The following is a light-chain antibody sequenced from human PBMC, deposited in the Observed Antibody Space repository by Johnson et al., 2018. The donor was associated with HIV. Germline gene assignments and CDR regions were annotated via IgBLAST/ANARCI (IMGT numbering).Light chain of an antibody. CDR3: GTWDSSLSGV. CDR1: SSNIGNNY. CDR2: GND. V-gene: IGLV1-51*01. Sequence: QPVLTQPPSVCAAPGQKVTISCSGSSSNIGNNYVSWYQQLPGTAPKLLIYGNDKRPSGIPDRFSGSKSGTSATLGITGLQSGDEANYYCGTWDSSLSGVFGTGTAVTVL. J-gene: IGLJ1*01.